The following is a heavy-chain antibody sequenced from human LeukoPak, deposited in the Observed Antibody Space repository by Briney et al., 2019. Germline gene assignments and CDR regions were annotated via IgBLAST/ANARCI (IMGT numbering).Heavy chain of an antibody. CDR3: ARDQRITIFGVVIIGMDV. Sequence: SETLSLTCTVSSGSISSYYWSWIRQPAGKGLEWIGRIYTSGSTNYNPSLKSRVTMSVDTSKNQFSLKLSSVTAADTAVYYCARDQRITIFGVVIIGMDVWGQGTTVTVSS. V-gene: IGHV4-4*07. CDR2: IYTSGST. CDR1: SGSISSYY. D-gene: IGHD3-3*01. J-gene: IGHJ6*02.